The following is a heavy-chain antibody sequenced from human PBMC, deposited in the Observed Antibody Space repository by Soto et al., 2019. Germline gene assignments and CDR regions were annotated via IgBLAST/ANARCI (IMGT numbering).Heavy chain of an antibody. V-gene: IGHV3-21*01. CDR1: GFTFSSYS. CDR3: GGDPPNKPGEAL. J-gene: IGHJ4*02. Sequence: EMQLVESGGGLVKPGGSLRLSCAASGFTFSSYSMNWVRQVPGKGLEWVSSISSSSTYIYYADSVKGRFTISRDNAKNPLYLQINSLRARDTALYYCGGDPPNKPGEALWGQGTLVTVSS. D-gene: IGHD3-16*01. CDR2: ISSSSTYI.